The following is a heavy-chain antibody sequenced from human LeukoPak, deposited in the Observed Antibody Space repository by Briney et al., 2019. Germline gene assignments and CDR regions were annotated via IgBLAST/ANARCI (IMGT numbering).Heavy chain of an antibody. Sequence: SVKVSCKASGGTFSSYAISWVRQAPGQGLEWMGRIIPIFGTADYAQKFQGRVTITTDESTSTAYMELSSLRSEDTAVYYCARMRRSSSWYQPHLFDYWGQGTLVTVSS. D-gene: IGHD6-13*01. J-gene: IGHJ4*02. CDR1: GGTFSSYA. CDR2: IIPIFGTA. V-gene: IGHV1-69*05. CDR3: ARMRRSSSWYQPHLFDY.